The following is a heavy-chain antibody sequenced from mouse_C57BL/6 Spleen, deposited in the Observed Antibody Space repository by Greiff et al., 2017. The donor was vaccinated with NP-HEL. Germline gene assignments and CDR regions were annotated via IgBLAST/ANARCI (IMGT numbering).Heavy chain of an antibody. CDR3: ARSEYSNWVAY. CDR1: FYAFIIYF. Sequence: HLHHSWSDLFNPGSSFNISCKSSFYAFIIYFINLLKHIPGKGLEFILHIYPGDGDTNYNGNFKGKATLTADKSSSTAYMQLSSLTSEDSAVYFCARSEYSNWVAYWGQGTLVTVSA. D-gene: IGHD2-5*01. V-gene: IGHV1-80*01. J-gene: IGHJ3*01. CDR2: IYPGDGDT.